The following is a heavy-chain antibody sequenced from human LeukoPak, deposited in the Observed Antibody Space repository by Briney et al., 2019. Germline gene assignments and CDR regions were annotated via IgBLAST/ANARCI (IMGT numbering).Heavy chain of an antibody. CDR2: ITGDSKYI. CDR3: ARDFDYGDY. CDR1: GFTFSSYS. J-gene: IGHJ4*02. V-gene: IGHV3-21*01. Sequence: GGSLRLSCAASGFTFSSYSMNWVRQAPGKGLEWVSSITGDSKYIYYADSVRGRFTISRDNAKNSLYLQMNSLRAEDMAVYYCARDFDYGDYWGQGTLVTVSS.